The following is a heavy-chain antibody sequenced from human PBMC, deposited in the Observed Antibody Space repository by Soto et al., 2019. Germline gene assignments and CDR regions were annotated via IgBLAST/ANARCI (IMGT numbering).Heavy chain of an antibody. CDR2: IYSGGST. V-gene: IGHV3-66*01. J-gene: IGHJ4*02. Sequence: EVQLVESGGGLVQPGGSLRLSCAASGFTVSTKYMSWVRQAPGKGLEWVSVIYSGGSTFYADSVRGRFTISRDNSKNTLNLQMNSLIAEDTAVYYCARDPWAADYWGQGTLVTVSS. CDR1: GFTVSTKY. CDR3: ARDPWAADY. D-gene: IGHD3-16*01.